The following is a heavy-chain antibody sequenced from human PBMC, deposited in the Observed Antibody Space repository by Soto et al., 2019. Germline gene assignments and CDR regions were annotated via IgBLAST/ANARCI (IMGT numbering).Heavy chain of an antibody. CDR3: ARALYSSSAYWYFDL. CDR2: IDPSDSYT. V-gene: IGHV5-10-1*03. CDR1: GYSFTSYW. J-gene: IGHJ2*01. D-gene: IGHD6-6*01. Sequence: EVQLVQSGAEVKKPGESLRISCKGSGYSFTSYWISWVRQMPGKGLEWMGRIDPSDSYTNYSPSFQGHVTISADKSIRTAYRLWSSLKASDTAMYYCARALYSSSAYWYFDLWGRGTLVTVSS.